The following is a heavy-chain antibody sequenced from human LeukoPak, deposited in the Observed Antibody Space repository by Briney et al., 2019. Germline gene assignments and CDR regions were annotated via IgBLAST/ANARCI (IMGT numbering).Heavy chain of an antibody. CDR3: AELGITMIGGV. J-gene: IGHJ6*04. CDR1: GFTFSDYY. CDR2: VSSGSSTI. D-gene: IGHD3-10*02. Sequence: GGSLRLSCAASGFTFSDYYMSWIRQAPGKGLEWVSYVSSGSSTIYYADSVKGRFTVSRDNGKRSLYLQMNSLRAEDTAVYYCAELGITMIGGVWGKGTTVTISS. V-gene: IGHV3-11*04.